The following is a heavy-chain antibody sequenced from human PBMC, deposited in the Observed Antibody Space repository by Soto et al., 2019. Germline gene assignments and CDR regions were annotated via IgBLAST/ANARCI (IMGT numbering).Heavy chain of an antibody. Sequence: QVVLLQSGAEVKEPGSSVRLSCQVSGSTFNNFAFSWVRQAPGQGPEWLGGIVVMSNAADYSQRFQDRVMITAYTSTSTLYMELGSLTFDDTAVYYCARDGNFVLRGYSFGFDFWGQGTRVTVSS. D-gene: IGHD5-18*01. CDR3: ARDGNFVLRGYSFGFDF. V-gene: IGHV1-69*06. CDR1: GSTFNNFA. CDR2: IVVMSNAA. J-gene: IGHJ4*02.